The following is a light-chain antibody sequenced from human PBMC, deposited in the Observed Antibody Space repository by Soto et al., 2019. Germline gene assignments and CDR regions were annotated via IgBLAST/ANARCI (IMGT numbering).Light chain of an antibody. CDR1: QSVGTY. V-gene: IGKV3-11*01. CDR3: QQRNSWPIT. Sequence: EVVLTQSPATLSLSPGERATLSCRASQSVGTYLVWYQQKHGQPPSLLINDASNRATDVPVRFSGSGSGTDFTLTISSLEPEDVAVYYCQQRNSWPITFGQGTRLEIK. J-gene: IGKJ5*01. CDR2: DAS.